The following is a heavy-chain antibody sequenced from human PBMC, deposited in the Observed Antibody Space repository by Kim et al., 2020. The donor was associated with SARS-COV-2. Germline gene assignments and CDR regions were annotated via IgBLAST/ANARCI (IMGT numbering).Heavy chain of an antibody. V-gene: IGHV3-7*01. J-gene: IGHJ4*02. D-gene: IGHD5-12*01. CDR2: SEK. Sequence: SEKFYMDSVRGRFTISRDNAKNSLFLKMNSRRAEDAALYYCARGGSYSFEYWGQGSLVTVSS. CDR3: ARGGSYSFEY.